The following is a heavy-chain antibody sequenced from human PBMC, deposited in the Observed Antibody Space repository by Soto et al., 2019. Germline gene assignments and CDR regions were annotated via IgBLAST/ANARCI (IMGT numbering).Heavy chain of an antibody. Sequence: SETLSLTCTVSGGSISSYYWSWIRQPPGKGLEWIGYIYYSGSTNYNTYHKSRVTIKVDTSKNLFSLKLSSVTAADTAVYYCARHFSVDYFDYWGQGALVTVSS. CDR3: ARHFSVDYFDY. CDR2: IYYSGST. J-gene: IGHJ4*02. CDR1: GGSISSYY. V-gene: IGHV4-59*08.